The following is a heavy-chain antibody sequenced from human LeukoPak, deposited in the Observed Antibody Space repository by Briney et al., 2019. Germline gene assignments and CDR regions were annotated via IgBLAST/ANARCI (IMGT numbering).Heavy chain of an antibody. CDR2: ISYDGSNK. D-gene: IGHD6-19*01. V-gene: IGHV3-30-3*01. Sequence: PGGSLRLSCAASGFTFSSYAMHWVRQAPGKGLEWVAVISYDGSNKYYADSVKGRFTISRDNSRNTLYLQMNNLRAEDTAVYYCAKALAYSSGYLKWGENSEDYYYYYAMDVWGQGTTVTVSS. CDR1: GFTFSSYA. J-gene: IGHJ6*02. CDR3: AKALAYSSGYLKWGENSEDYYYYYAMDV.